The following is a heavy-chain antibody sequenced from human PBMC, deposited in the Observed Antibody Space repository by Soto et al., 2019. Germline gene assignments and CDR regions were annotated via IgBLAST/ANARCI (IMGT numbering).Heavy chain of an antibody. CDR1: GFTFSSYA. CDR3: AEGETLCSASSCHGGASDL. J-gene: IGHJ3*01. Sequence: PGGSLRLSCAASGFTFSSYATSWVRQAPGQGLEWVSSISGSGGATYYADSVKGRFTISRDNSKNTLYLQMNSLRAEDTAVYYGAEGETLCSASSCHGGASDLWGRRTMVTV. V-gene: IGHV3-23*01. CDR2: ISGSGGAT. D-gene: IGHD2-2*01.